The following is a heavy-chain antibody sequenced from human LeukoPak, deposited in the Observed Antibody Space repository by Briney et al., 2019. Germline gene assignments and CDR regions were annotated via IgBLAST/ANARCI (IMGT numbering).Heavy chain of an antibody. J-gene: IGHJ4*02. CDR1: GASISSSSYY. Sequence: SETLSLTCTVSGASISSSSYYWGWIRQPPGKGLECIGSIYYSGSTYYNPSLKSRVTISVDTSKNQFSLKLSSVTAADTAVYYCARGAAGSTTPFDYWGQGTLVTVSS. V-gene: IGHV4-39*07. CDR2: IYYSGST. CDR3: ARGAAGSTTPFDY. D-gene: IGHD6-25*01.